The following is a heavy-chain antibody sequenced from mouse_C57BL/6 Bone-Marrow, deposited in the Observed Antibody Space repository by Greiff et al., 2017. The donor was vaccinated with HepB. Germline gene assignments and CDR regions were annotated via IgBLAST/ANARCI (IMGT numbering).Heavy chain of an antibody. CDR3: ARLGFSITTVVAKDFDY. CDR1: GYTFTGYW. J-gene: IGHJ2*01. Sequence: VQRVESGAELMKPGASVKLSCKATGYTFTGYWIEWVKQRPGHGLEWIGEILPGSGSTNYNEKFKGKATFTADTSSNTAYMQLSSLTTEDSAIYYCARLGFSITTVVAKDFDYWGQGTTLTVSS. CDR2: ILPGSGST. V-gene: IGHV1-9*01. D-gene: IGHD1-1*01.